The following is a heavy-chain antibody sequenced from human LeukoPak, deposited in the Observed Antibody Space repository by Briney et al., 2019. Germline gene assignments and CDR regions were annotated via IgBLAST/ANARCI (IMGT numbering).Heavy chain of an antibody. CDR1: GFTFSSYA. CDR3: ASSGYYYEPIDY. CDR2: ISGSGGST. V-gene: IGHV3-23*01. Sequence: GGSLRLSCVVSGFTFSSYAMSWVRQAPGKGLEWVSAISGSGGSTYYADSVKGRFTISRDNSKNTLYLQMNSLRAEDTAVYYCASSGYYYEPIDYWGQGTLVTVSS. D-gene: IGHD3-22*01. J-gene: IGHJ4*02.